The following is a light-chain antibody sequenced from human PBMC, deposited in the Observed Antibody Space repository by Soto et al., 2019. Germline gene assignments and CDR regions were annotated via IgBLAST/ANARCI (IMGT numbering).Light chain of an antibody. V-gene: IGLV3-21*02. Sequence: SYVLTQPPSVSVAPGQTATLTCGGYNIGRNSVHWYQQKPGQAPVLVVYSDTARPSGIPERFSGSNSENTATLTISRVDAGDEADYYCHVWDSDSDHVVFGGGTQLTVL. CDR1: NIGRNS. CDR3: HVWDSDSDHVV. CDR2: SDT. J-gene: IGLJ3*02.